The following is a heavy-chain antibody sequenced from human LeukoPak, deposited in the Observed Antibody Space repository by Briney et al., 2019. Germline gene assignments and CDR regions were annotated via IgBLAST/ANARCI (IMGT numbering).Heavy chain of an antibody. Sequence: PSETLSLTCAVYGGSFSGYYWSWIRQPPGKGLEWIGEINHSGSTNYNPSLKSRVTISVDTSKNQFSLKLSSVTAADTAVYYCARGLDYYDSSGYYVYWYFDLRGRGTLVTVSS. J-gene: IGHJ2*01. D-gene: IGHD3-22*01. CDR1: GGSFSGYY. CDR3: ARGLDYYDSSGYYVYWYFDL. V-gene: IGHV4-34*01. CDR2: INHSGST.